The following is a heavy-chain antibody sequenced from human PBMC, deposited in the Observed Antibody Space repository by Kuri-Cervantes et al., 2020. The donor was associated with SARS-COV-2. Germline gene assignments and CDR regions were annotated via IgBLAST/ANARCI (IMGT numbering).Heavy chain of an antibody. D-gene: IGHD3-3*01. J-gene: IGHJ4*02. Sequence: KVSCKASGYDFSNYWIGWVRQMPGKGLEWMGIIYPGDSDTRYSPSFQGQVTISADKSISTAYLQWSSLKASDTAMYYCARRRDFWSGSPFDYWGQGTLVTVSS. CDR3: ARRRDFWSGSPFDY. V-gene: IGHV5-51*01. CDR1: GYDFSNYW. CDR2: IYPGDSDT.